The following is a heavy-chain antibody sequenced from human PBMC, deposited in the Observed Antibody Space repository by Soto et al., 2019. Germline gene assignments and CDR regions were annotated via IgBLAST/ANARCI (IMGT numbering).Heavy chain of an antibody. D-gene: IGHD6-19*01. V-gene: IGHV3-43*01. CDR3: AKGVIAVAGTYYYYGMDV. CDR2: ISWDGGST. CDR1: GFTFDDYT. J-gene: IGHJ6*02. Sequence: PGGSLRLSCAASGFTFDDYTMHWVRQAPGKGLEWVSLISWDGGSTYYADSVKGRFTISRDNSKNSLYLQMNSLRTEDTALYYCAKGVIAVAGTYYYYGMDVWGQGTTVTVSS.